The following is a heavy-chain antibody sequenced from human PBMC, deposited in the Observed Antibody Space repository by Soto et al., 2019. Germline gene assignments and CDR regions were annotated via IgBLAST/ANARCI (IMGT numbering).Heavy chain of an antibody. V-gene: IGHV1-69*06. CDR1: GGTFNSYG. CDR2: IIPLYGTV. D-gene: IGHD3-10*01. Sequence: QDHLAQSGAEVKKPGSSVTVSCKASGGTFNSYGISWVRQGPGQGLDWMGVIIPLYGTVNYAQKFQGRVSITGDKSTSTAYMDLRRLSSKDTAVSYCYRVRVIRGVTASRFGLWGQGTLVTVSS. J-gene: IGHJ4*02. CDR3: YRVRVIRGVTASRFGL.